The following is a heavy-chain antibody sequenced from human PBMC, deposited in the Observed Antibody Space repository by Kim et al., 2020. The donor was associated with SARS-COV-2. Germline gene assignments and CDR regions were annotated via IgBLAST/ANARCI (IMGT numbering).Heavy chain of an antibody. CDR1: GYTFTSYY. V-gene: IGHV1-46*01. CDR2: INPSGGST. Sequence: ASVKVSCKASGYTFTSYYMHWVRQAPGQGLEWMGIINPSGGSTSYAQKFQGRVTMTRDTSTSTVYMELSSLRSEDTAVYYCARDNLIGGDYLLGYYYYGMDVWGQGTTVTVSS. CDR3: ARDNLIGGDYLLGYYYYGMDV. D-gene: IGHD4-17*01. J-gene: IGHJ6*02.